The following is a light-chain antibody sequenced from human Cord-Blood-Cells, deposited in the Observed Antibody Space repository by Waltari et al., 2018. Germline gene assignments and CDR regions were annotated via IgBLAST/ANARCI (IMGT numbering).Light chain of an antibody. CDR3: CSYAGSYTWV. V-gene: IGLV2-11*01. J-gene: IGLJ3*02. CDR1: SSDVGGSNY. Sequence: QSALTKPRSVSGSPGQSVPLSCTGTSSDVGGSNYVSWYQQHPGKAPKLMIYDVSKRPSGVPYRFSGSKSGNSASLTISVLQAEDEADYYCCSYAGSYTWVFGGGTKLTVL. CDR2: DVS.